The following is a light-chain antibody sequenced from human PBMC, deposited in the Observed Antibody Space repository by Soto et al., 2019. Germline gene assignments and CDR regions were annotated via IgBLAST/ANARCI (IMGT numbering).Light chain of an antibody. J-gene: IGLJ2*01. Sequence: QSALTQPPSPSGSPGQSVTISCTGTSSDIGAYNYVSWYQQYPGKAPKLIIYEVSQRPSGVPDRFSGSKSGNTASLTVSGLQLEDEADYYCSSFTGSDNPFGGGTKVTVL. V-gene: IGLV2-8*01. CDR1: SSDIGAYNY. CDR3: SSFTGSDNP. CDR2: EVS.